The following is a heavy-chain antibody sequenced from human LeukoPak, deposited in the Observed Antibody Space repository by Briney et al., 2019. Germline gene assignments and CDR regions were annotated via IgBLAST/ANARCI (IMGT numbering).Heavy chain of an antibody. V-gene: IGHV3-7*01. Sequence: GGSLRLSCVGAGFTFSNHWMSWVRQAPGKGLEWVADIKPDGSDQYFVDSVKGRFAISRDNAKNSQYLQMNSLRAEDTAVYYCAREPLGPPGAGGINRGNPFDYWGQGTLVTVSS. D-gene: IGHD2-15*01. CDR2: IKPDGSDQ. CDR3: AREPLGPPGAGGINRGNPFDY. CDR1: GFTFSNHW. J-gene: IGHJ4*02.